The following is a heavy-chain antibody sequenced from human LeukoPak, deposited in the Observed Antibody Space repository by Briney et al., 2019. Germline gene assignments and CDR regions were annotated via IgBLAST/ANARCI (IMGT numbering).Heavy chain of an antibody. D-gene: IGHD3-22*01. CDR3: ARDRSRPSNYYDSSGYYNVRDMDV. V-gene: IGHV1-46*01. CDR1: GYTFTSYY. J-gene: IGHJ6*02. CDR2: INPSGGST. Sequence: ASVKVSCKASGYTFTSYYMHWVRQAPGQGLEWMGIINPSGGSTSYAQKFQGRVTMTRDTSTSTVYMELSSLRSEDTAVYYCARDRSRPSNYYDSSGYYNVRDMDVWGQGTTVTVSS.